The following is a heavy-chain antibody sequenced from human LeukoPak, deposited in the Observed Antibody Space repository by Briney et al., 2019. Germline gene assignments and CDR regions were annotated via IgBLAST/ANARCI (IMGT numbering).Heavy chain of an antibody. J-gene: IGHJ5*02. Sequence: ASVKVSCKTSGYSFTGYFIHWVRQAPGQGFEWLGWINPNSGGTNYAEKFQDSVSMTRDTSINTVYMELSSLSLDDTALYYCARGVAPGGKRLDPWGQGTLITVSS. CDR2: INPNSGGT. D-gene: IGHD2-15*01. CDR3: ARGVAPGGKRLDP. V-gene: IGHV1-2*02. CDR1: GYSFTGYF.